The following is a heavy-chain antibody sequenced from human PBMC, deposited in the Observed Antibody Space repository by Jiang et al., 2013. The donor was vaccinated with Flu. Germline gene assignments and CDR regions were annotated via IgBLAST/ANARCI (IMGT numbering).Heavy chain of an antibody. D-gene: IGHD3-22*01. CDR3: ARAYSSGYYGPVFDS. CDR1: GDSVSSNSAT. J-gene: IGHJ4*02. CDR2: TYYRSKWYS. Sequence: SQTLSLTCAISGDSVSSNSATWNWIRQSPSRGLEWLGRTYYRSKWYSVYAVSVKSRITINPDTSKNQFSLQLNSVTPEDTALYYCARAYSSGYYGPVFDSWGQGTLVTVSS. V-gene: IGHV6-1*01.